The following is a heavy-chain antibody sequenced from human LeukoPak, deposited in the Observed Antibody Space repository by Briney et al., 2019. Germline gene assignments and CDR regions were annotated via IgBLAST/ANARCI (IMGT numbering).Heavy chain of an antibody. CDR3: ARLYLEGYYDQ. V-gene: IGHV1-2*02. CDR2: INPNSGGT. D-gene: IGHD2-15*01. CDR1: GYTLTGYY. Sequence: ASVKVSCKAPGYTLTGYYMHWVRQAPGQGLEWMGWINPNSGGTNYAQKFQGRVTMTRDTSISTAYMELSRLRSDDTAVYYCARLYLEGYYDQWGQGTLVTVSS. J-gene: IGHJ4*02.